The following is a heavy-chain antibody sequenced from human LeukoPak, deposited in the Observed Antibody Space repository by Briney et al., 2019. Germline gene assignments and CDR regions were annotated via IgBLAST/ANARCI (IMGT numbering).Heavy chain of an antibody. CDR2: IIPIFGTA. V-gene: IGHV1-69*05. CDR1: GGTFSSYA. D-gene: IGHD3-22*01. CDR3: ARGDYYDSSGYYWPCFDY. Sequence: GAPVKVSCKASGGTFSSYAISWVRQAPGQGLEWMGRIIPIFGTANYAQKFQGRVTITTDESTSTAYMELSSLRSEDTAVYYCARGDYYDSSGYYWPCFDYWGQGTLVTVSS. J-gene: IGHJ4*02.